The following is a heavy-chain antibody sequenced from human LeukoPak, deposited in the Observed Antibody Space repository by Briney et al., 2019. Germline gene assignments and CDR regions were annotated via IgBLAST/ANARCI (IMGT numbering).Heavy chain of an antibody. CDR2: IRYDGSNK. CDR1: GFTFSSYG. CDR3: AKDPARPDFNYYYYMDV. V-gene: IGHV3-30*02. Sequence: GGSLRLSCAASGFTFSSYGMHWVRQAPGKGLEWVAFIRYDGSNKYYADSVKGRFTISRDNSKNTLYLQMNSLRAEDTAVYYCAKDPARPDFNYYYYMDVWGKGTTVTVSS. J-gene: IGHJ6*03. D-gene: IGHD3-3*01.